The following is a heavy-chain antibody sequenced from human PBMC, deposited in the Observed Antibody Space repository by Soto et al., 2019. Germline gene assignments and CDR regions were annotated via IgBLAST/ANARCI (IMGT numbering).Heavy chain of an antibody. CDR3: ARHRSSGLDASDI. V-gene: IGHV5-51*01. Sequence: GESLKISCQGSTSSFISYWIGWVRQMPGKGLEWMGIIFPGDSDTRYSPSFQGQVTLSVDKSIRTAYVQWSSLKASDTAMYYCARHRSSGLDASDIWGHGTMVTVSS. CDR2: IFPGDSDT. J-gene: IGHJ3*02. CDR1: TSSFISYW. D-gene: IGHD3-22*01.